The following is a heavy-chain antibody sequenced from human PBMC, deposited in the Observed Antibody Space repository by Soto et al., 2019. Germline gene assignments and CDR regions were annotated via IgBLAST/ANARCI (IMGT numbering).Heavy chain of an antibody. J-gene: IGHJ3*01. CDR1: GFPFSNYA. D-gene: IGHD2-2*02. V-gene: IGHV3-64D*06. Sequence: PGGSLRLSSSFSGFPFSNYAMHWVRQAPGEGLEYVSAVSSNGGGTYYADSVNGRFTISRDNSKNTVYLQMSSLRIEDTAVYYCVKALSARYNSAKAFDVWGQGTMVT. CDR3: VKALSARYNSAKAFDV. CDR2: VSSNGGGT.